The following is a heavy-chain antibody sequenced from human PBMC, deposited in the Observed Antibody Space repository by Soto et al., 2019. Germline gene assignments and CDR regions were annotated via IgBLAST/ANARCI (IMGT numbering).Heavy chain of an antibody. Sequence: EVQLVESGGGLVQPGGSLKLSCAASGFTFSSYWMSWVRQAPGKGLEWVANIKEDGSEKYYVDSVKGRFTISRDNAKNTLYLKMNSLRAEDTAVYYCARDLYQLPTMKYYYYGMDVWGQGTPVTVSS. J-gene: IGHJ6*02. CDR1: GFTFSSYW. D-gene: IGHD2-2*01. CDR3: ARDLYQLPTMKYYYYGMDV. CDR2: IKEDGSEK. V-gene: IGHV3-7*03.